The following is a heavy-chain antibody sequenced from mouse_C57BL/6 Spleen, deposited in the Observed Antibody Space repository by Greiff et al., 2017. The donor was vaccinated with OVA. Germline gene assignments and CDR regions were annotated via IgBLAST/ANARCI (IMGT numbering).Heavy chain of an antibody. V-gene: IGHV6-3*01. J-gene: IGHJ1*03. D-gene: IGHD1-1*01. CDR1: GFTFSNYW. Sequence: EVQLVESGGGLVQPGGSMKLSCVASGFTFSNYWMNWVRQSPEKGLEWVAQIRLKSDNYATHYAESVKGRFTISRDDSKSSVYLQMNNLRAEDTGIYYCTEEPFHYYGSSYGYFDVWGTGTTVTVSS. CDR2: IRLKSDNYAT. CDR3: TEEPFHYYGSSYGYFDV.